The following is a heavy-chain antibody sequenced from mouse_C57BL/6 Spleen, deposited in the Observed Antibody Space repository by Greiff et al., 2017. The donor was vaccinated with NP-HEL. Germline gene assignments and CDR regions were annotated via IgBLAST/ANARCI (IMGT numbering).Heavy chain of an antibody. CDR3: AKAGATVAPSYFDY. V-gene: IGHV1-64*01. D-gene: IGHD1-1*01. CDR1: GYTFTSYW. J-gene: IGHJ2*01. CDR2: IHPNSGST. Sequence: QVQLQQPGAELVKPGASVKLSCKASGYTFTSYWMHWVKQRPGQGLEWIGMIHPNSGSTNYNEKFKSKATLTVDTSSSTAYMQLSSLTSEDSAVYYCAKAGATVAPSYFDYWGQGTTLTVSS.